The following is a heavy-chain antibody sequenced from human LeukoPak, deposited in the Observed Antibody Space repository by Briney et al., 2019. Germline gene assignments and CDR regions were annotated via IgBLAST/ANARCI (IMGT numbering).Heavy chain of an antibody. D-gene: IGHD2-2*02. CDR1: GGSFSGFY. CDR2: INHSGST. V-gene: IGHV4-34*01. J-gene: IGHJ4*02. CDR3: ARRCSSISCYNY. Sequence: PSETLSLTCAVYGGSFSGFYWSWIRQPPGKGLEWIGEINHSGSTNYNPSLKSRITISVDTSKNQFSLKLGSVTAADTAVYCCARRCSSISCYNYWGQGTLVTVSS.